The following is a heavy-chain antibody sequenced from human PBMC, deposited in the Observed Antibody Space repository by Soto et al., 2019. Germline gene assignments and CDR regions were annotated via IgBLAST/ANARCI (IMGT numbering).Heavy chain of an antibody. CDR3: TTDSYGDYLYYYGMDV. D-gene: IGHD4-17*01. J-gene: IGHJ6*02. CDR2: IKSKTDGGTT. CDR1: GFTFSNAW. Sequence: EVQLVESGGGLVKPGGSLRLSCAASGFTFSNAWMNWVRQAPGKGLEWVGRIKSKTDGGTTDYAAPVKGRFTISRDDSKNTLYLQMNSLKTEDTAVYYCTTDSYGDYLYYYGMDVWGQGTTVTVSS. V-gene: IGHV3-15*07.